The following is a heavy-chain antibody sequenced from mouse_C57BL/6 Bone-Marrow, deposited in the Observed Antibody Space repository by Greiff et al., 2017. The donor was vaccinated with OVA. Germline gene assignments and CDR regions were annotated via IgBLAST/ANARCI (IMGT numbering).Heavy chain of an antibody. J-gene: IGHJ1*03. Sequence: VKLQESGAELVKPGASVTLSCKASGYTFTEYTIHWVKQRSGQGLEWIGWFYPGSGSIKYNEKFKDKATLTADKSSSTVYMELSRLTSEDSAVYVGAIHEKNYGSSHWYFDVWGTGTTVTVSS. CDR3: AIHEKNYGSSHWYFDV. D-gene: IGHD1-1*01. CDR2: FYPGSGSI. CDR1: GYTFTEYT. V-gene: IGHV1-62-2*01.